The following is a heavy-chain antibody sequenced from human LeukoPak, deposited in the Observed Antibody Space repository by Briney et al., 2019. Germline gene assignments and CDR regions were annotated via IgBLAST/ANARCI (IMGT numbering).Heavy chain of an antibody. Sequence: SETLSLTCAVYGGSFSGYYWGWIRQPPGKGLEWIGSINYSGLTYYNPSVKSRVTLSVDVSKNRFSLHLTSVTAADTALYFCARTHFDSLGWFDPWGQGIQVIVSS. CDR2: INYSGLT. CDR3: ARTHFDSLGWFDP. CDR1: GGSFSGYY. V-gene: IGHV4-34*01. D-gene: IGHD3-9*01. J-gene: IGHJ5*02.